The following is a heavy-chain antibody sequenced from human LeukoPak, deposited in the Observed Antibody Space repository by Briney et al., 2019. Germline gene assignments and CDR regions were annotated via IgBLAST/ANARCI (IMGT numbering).Heavy chain of an antibody. D-gene: IGHD5-24*01. J-gene: IGHJ4*02. CDR3: ARGDGYNFWSIRY. CDR1: GGSISSGSYY. V-gene: IGHV4-61*02. Sequence: SETLSLTCTVSGGSISSGSYYWSWIRQPAGKGLEWIGRIYTSGSTNYNPSLKSRVTISVDTSKNQFSLKLSSVTAADTAVYYCARGDGYNFWSIRYWGQGTLVTVSS. CDR2: IYTSGST.